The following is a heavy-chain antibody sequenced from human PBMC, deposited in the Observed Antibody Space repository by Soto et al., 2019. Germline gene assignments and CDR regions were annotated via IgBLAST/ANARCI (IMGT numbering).Heavy chain of an antibody. V-gene: IGHV3-7*01. J-gene: IGHJ3*02. CDR3: SRDSPETMYYAILTSYSWRQDGFDS. CDR2: IKQDGSEK. D-gene: IGHD3-9*01. Sequence: GGSLRLSCSASGDPLSSYWMSGVRQAPGKGLEWVANIKQDGSEKHYVDSVKGRFTTSRDNAKNSLYLQMNSLRAEDTAGDYCSRDSPETMYYAILTSYSWRQDGFDSQGQGSMVSVSS. CDR1: GDPLSSYW.